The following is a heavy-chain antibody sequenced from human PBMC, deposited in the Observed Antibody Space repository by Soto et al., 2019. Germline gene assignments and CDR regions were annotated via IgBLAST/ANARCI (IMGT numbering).Heavy chain of an antibody. CDR3: AREFQYCISTSCYVDAFDI. Sequence: QVQLQESGPGLVKPSQTLSLTCTVSGGSISSGDYYWSWIRQPPGKGLEWIGYIYYSGSTYYNPSLKSRVTISVDTSKNQFSLKLSSVTAADTAVYYCAREFQYCISTSCYVDAFDIWGQGAMVTVSS. CDR1: GGSISSGDYY. J-gene: IGHJ3*02. V-gene: IGHV4-30-4*01. D-gene: IGHD2-2*01. CDR2: IYYSGST.